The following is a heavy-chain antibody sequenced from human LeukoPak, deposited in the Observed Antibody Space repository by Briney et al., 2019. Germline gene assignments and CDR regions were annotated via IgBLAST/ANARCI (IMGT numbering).Heavy chain of an antibody. CDR3: ARDRGEYGGNSGFRYYYMDV. CDR2: IYYSGST. V-gene: IGHV4-31*03. D-gene: IGHD4-23*01. Sequence: PSETLSLTCTVSGGSISSSSYYWSWIRQHPGKGLEWIGYIYYSGSTYYNPSLKSRVTISVDTSKNQFSLKLSSVTAADTAVYYCARDRGEYGGNSGFRYYYMDVWGKGTTVTVSS. J-gene: IGHJ6*03. CDR1: GGSISSSSYY.